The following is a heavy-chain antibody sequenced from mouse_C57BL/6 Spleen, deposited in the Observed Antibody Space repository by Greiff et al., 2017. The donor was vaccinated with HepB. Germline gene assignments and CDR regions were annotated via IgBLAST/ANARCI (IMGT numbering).Heavy chain of an antibody. CDR3: ARDAVVAGDYAMDY. CDR1: GYAFTNYL. Sequence: VQLQQSGAELVRPGTSVKVSCKASGYAFTNYLIEGVKQRPGQGLEWIGVINPGSGGTNYNEKFKGKATLTADKSSSTAYMQLSSLTSEDSAVYFCARDAVVAGDYAMDYWGQGTSVTVSS. V-gene: IGHV1-54*01. D-gene: IGHD1-1*01. CDR2: INPGSGGT. J-gene: IGHJ4*01.